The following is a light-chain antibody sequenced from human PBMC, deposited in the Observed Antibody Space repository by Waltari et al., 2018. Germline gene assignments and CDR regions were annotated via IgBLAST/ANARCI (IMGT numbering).Light chain of an antibody. V-gene: IGKV1-39*01. J-gene: IGKJ1*01. CDR2: AAS. CDR1: QSISRY. CDR3: QQSNSVPLT. Sequence: DIQLTQSPSSLSASVADRVTITCRESQSISRYLNWYQQKPGKAPKFLIYAASTLQSGVPSRFSGSGSGTDVTLTISSLRPEDFATYYCQQSNSVPLTFGQGTKVEMK.